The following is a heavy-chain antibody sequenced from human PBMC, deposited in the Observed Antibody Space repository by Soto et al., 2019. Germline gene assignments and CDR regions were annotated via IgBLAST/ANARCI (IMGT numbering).Heavy chain of an antibody. V-gene: IGHV3-30*04. D-gene: IGHD1-26*01. J-gene: IGHJ6*02. CDR1: GFIFSTYA. CDR3: ASLDRWQLVSHYYGMDV. CDR2: ISYDGTNK. Sequence: QVQLVESGGGVVQPGRSLRLSCAASGFIFSTYAMHWVRQAPGKGLEWVAVISYDGTNKYYADSVKGRFTISRDNSKNTLYVQMNSLRPEDTAVYYCASLDRWQLVSHYYGMDVWGQGTTVTVSS.